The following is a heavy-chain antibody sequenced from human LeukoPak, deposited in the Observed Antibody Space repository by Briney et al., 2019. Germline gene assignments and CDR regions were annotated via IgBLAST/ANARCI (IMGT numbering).Heavy chain of an antibody. CDR1: GDSISNY. D-gene: IGHD1-1*01. CDR2: IYYTGST. CDR3: ARRVARTGIYAFDI. V-gene: IGHV4-59*01. J-gene: IGHJ3*02. Sequence: PSETLSLTCTVSGDSISNYWSWIRQPPGKGLECIGCIYYTGSTNYNPSLMSRVTISVDTSKIQFSLKLSSVTAADTAVYYCARRVARTGIYAFDIWGQGTMVTVSS.